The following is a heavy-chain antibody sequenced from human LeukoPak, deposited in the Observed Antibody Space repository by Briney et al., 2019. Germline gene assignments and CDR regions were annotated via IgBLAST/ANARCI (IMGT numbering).Heavy chain of an antibody. J-gene: IGHJ4*02. CDR3: ARALGWLPENY. V-gene: IGHV3-74*01. CDR2: ISSGGSST. D-gene: IGHD5-24*01. Sequence: PGGSLRLSCAASGFTFSNYWMHWVRQAPGKGLVWVSRISSGGSSTAYADSVKGRFTISRDNAKNSLYLQMNSLRAEDTAVYYCARALGWLPENYWGQGTLVTVSS. CDR1: GFTFSNYW.